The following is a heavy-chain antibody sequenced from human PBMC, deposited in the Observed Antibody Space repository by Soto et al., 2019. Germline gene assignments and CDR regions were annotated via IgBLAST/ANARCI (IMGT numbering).Heavy chain of an antibody. J-gene: IGHJ4*02. CDR2: ISAYNGNT. D-gene: IGHD3-10*02. Sequence: ASVKVSCKASGYTFTIYGITRVRQAPGQGLEWMGWISAYNGNTHYTQRLQGRVTMTTDTSTSTAYMELSSLRSEDTAVYYCACSGTQGFNFDYWGQGTLVTVSS. CDR3: ACSGTQGFNFDY. V-gene: IGHV1-18*01. CDR1: GYTFTIYG.